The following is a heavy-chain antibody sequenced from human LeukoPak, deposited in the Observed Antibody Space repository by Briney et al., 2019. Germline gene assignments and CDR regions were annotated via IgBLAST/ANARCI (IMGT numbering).Heavy chain of an antibody. V-gene: IGHV3-7*03. D-gene: IGHD6-6*01. J-gene: IGHJ5*02. CDR2: IKEDGSEE. CDR3: ARMGPEYTSSRWFDP. CDR1: GFTFSRNW. Sequence: GGSLRLSCAASGFTFSRNWMSWVRQAPGKSLEWVANIKEDGSEEYYAESVKGRFTISRDKAKNTVFLQMDSLRGEDTAMYFCARMGPEYTSSRWFDPWGQGTLVTVS.